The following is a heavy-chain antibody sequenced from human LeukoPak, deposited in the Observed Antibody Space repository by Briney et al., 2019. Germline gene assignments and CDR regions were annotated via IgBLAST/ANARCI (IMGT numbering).Heavy chain of an antibody. V-gene: IGHV3-7*01. CDR3: ARDETRRFDY. J-gene: IGHJ4*02. CDR2: IKEDGSEK. Sequence: PGGSLRLSCAASGFTFINYWMTWVRQAPGKGLEWVANIKEDGSEKYYVDSVKDRFTISKDNAHNSLYLQMNSLRVEDTAVYYCARDETRRFDYWGQGTMVTVSS. CDR1: GFTFINYW.